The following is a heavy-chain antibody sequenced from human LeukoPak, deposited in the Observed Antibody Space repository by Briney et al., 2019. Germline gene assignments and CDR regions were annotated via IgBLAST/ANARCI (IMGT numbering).Heavy chain of an antibody. CDR3: AREHGSAYYFDY. V-gene: IGHV3-33*01. CDR2: IWYDGSNK. Sequence: GRSLRLSCAASGFTFSSYGMHWVRQAPGKGLEWVAVIWYDGSNKYYADSVKGRFTISRDNSKNTLYLQMNSLRAEDTAVYYCAREHGSAYYFDYWGQGTLVTVPS. J-gene: IGHJ4*02. D-gene: IGHD3-10*01. CDR1: GFTFSSYG.